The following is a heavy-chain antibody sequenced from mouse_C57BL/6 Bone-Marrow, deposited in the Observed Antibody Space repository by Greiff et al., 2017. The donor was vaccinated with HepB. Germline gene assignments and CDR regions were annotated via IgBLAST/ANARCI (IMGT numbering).Heavy chain of an antibody. CDR1: GYTFTDYY. D-gene: IGHD2-1*01. CDR3: AREGNYYFDY. CDR2: IYPGSGNT. V-gene: IGHV1-76*01. J-gene: IGHJ2*01. Sequence: VQLQESGAELVRPGASVKLSCKASGYTFTDYYINWVKQRPGQGLEWIARIYPGSGNTYYNEKFKGKATLTAEKSSSTAYMQLSSLTSEDSAVYFCAREGNYYFDYWGQGTTLTVSS.